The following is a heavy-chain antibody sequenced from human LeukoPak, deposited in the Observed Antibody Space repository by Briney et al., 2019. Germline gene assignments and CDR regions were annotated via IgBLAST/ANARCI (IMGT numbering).Heavy chain of an antibody. CDR1: GYTFTGYY. CDR3: ASTPSYYGDYWWFDP. Sequence: ASVKVSCKASGYTFTGYYMHWVRQAPGQGLEWMGWISAYNGNTNYAQKLQGGVTMTTDTPTSTAYMELRSLRSDDTAVYYCASTPSYYGDYWWFDPWGQGTLVTVSS. CDR2: ISAYNGNT. D-gene: IGHD4-17*01. V-gene: IGHV1-18*04. J-gene: IGHJ5*02.